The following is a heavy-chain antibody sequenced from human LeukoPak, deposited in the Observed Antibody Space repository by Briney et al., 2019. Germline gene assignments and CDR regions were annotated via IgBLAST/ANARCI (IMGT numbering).Heavy chain of an antibody. D-gene: IGHD1-1*01. CDR1: GGSISSYY. CDR2: ISNSGST. CDR3: VRLQPNTGEWAFDI. Sequence: PSETLSLTCTVSGGSISSYYWSWIRQPPGEGLEWIGYISNSGSTNYNPSLKSRVTIPVDTSKNQLSLKLSSVTAADTAVYHCVRLQPNTGEWAFDIWGQGTMVSVSS. V-gene: IGHV4-59*01. J-gene: IGHJ3*02.